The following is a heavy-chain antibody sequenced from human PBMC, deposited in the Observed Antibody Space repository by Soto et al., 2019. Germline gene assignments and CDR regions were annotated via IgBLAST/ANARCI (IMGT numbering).Heavy chain of an antibody. CDR3: ARARDYDFWSGLLFYGMDV. Sequence: GGSLRLSCADSGFTFSNYAMSWVRQAPGKGLEWVSGISSVGTTTYYADSVKGRFTISRDNFKRTLDLQMSSLRAEDTATYYCARARDYDFWSGLLFYGMDVWCQGTTVTVSS. D-gene: IGHD3-3*01. CDR2: ISSVGTTT. CDR1: GFTFSNYA. V-gene: IGHV3-23*01. J-gene: IGHJ6*02.